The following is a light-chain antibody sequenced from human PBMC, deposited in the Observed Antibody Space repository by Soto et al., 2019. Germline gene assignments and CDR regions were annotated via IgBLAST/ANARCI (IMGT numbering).Light chain of an antibody. Sequence: DIVMTQSPDSLAVSLGERATINCKSSQSVLYSSNNKNYLAWYQQKPGQPPKLLIYWASTRESGVPDRFSGSGSGTDFTLTISSLQAEDVAVYYCQQYCSTPLTFGQGTKVDIK. V-gene: IGKV4-1*01. J-gene: IGKJ1*01. CDR3: QQYCSTPLT. CDR2: WAS. CDR1: QSVLYSSNNKNY.